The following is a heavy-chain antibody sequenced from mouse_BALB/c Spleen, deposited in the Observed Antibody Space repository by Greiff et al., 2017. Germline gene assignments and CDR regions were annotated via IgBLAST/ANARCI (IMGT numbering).Heavy chain of an antibody. V-gene: IGHV14-3*02. CDR1: GFNIKDTY. J-gene: IGHJ2*01. CDR2: IDPANGNT. CDR3: ARKYYFDY. Sequence: EVKLMESGAELVKPGASVKLSCTASGFNIKDTYMHWVKQRPEQGLEWIGRIDPANGNTKYDLKFQGKATITADTSSNTAYLQLSSLTSEDTAVYYCARKYYFDYWGQGTTLTVSS.